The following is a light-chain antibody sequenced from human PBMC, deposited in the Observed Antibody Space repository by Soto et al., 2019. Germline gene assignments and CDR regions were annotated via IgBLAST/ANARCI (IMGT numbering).Light chain of an antibody. CDR2: EAF. Sequence: DIQMTQSPSTLSSSIGDRVTITCRASQTISSWLAWYQQKPGKAPKLLIYEAFNLESGDPSRFSGSGSGTEFTVTIFGLPPDDFATDYCQQYHSYPWTFGHGTKVSIK. V-gene: IGKV1-5*03. J-gene: IGKJ1*01. CDR3: QQYHSYPWT. CDR1: QTISSW.